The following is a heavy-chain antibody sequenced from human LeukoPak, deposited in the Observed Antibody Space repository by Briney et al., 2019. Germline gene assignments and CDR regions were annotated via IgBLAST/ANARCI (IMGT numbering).Heavy chain of an antibody. J-gene: IGHJ4*02. CDR1: GYTFTSYG. CDR2: ISAYNGNT. V-gene: IGHV1-18*01. D-gene: IGHD1-26*01. CDR3: ARDLGATSTEAYYFDY. Sequence: ASVKVSRKASGYTFTSYGISWVRQAPGQGLEWMGWISAYNGNTNYAQKLQGRVTMTTDTSTSTAYMELRSLRSDDTAVYYCARDLGATSTEAYYFDYWGQGTLVTVSS.